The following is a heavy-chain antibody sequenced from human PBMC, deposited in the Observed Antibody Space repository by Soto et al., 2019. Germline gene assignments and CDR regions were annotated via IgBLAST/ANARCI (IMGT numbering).Heavy chain of an antibody. CDR3: ARADFWSGYYTTRGFDY. J-gene: IGHJ4*03. CDR2: IYYSGST. V-gene: IGHV4-31*03. D-gene: IGHD3-3*01. Sequence: QVQLQESGPGLVKPSQTLSLTCTVSGGSISSGGYYWSWIRQHPGKGLEWIGDIYYSGSTYYNPSLKSRVTISVDTSKNQFSLKLSSVTAADTAVYYCARADFWSGYYTTRGFDYWGQGTTVTVSS. CDR1: GGSISSGGYY.